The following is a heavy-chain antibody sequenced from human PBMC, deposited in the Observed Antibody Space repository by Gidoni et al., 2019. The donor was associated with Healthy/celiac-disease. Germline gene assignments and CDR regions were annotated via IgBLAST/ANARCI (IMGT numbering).Heavy chain of an antibody. Sequence: QITLKESGPTLVKPTQTLTLTCTFSGFSLSTSGVGVGWIRQPPGKALEWLALIYWNDDKRYSPSLKSRLTITKDTSKNQVVLTMTNMDPVDTATYYCAHRRASWDYGDYAPFDYWGQGTLVTVSS. CDR1: GFSLSTSGVG. CDR3: AHRRASWDYGDYAPFDY. V-gene: IGHV2-5*01. J-gene: IGHJ4*02. CDR2: IYWNDDK. D-gene: IGHD4-17*01.